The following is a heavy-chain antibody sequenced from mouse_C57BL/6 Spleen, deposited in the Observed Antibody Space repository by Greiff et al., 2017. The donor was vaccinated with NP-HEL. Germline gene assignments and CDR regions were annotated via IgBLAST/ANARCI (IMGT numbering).Heavy chain of an antibody. CDR1: GYTFTDYE. D-gene: IGHD5-1*01. V-gene: IGHV1-15*01. Sequence: VQLQQSGAELVRPGASVTLSCKASGYTFTDYEMHWVKQTPVHGLEWIGAIDPETGGTAYNQKFKGKAILTADKSSSTAYMALRSLTSEDSAVYYCTSSTPYWYFDVWGTGTTVTVSS. J-gene: IGHJ1*03. CDR2: IDPETGGT. CDR3: TSSTPYWYFDV.